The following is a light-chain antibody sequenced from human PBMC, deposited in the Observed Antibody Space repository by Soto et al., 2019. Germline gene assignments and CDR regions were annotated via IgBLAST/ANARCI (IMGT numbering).Light chain of an antibody. CDR2: EAS. V-gene: IGKV1-5*03. CDR3: QQYGSSPRT. Sequence: TLSASLLDRATITFRASQSIRYWLAWFQQKAGKAPKLLIYEASRLESGVPSRFSGSGSGTDFTLTISRLEPEDFAVYYCQQYGSSPRTFGQGTKVDIK. CDR1: QSIRYW. J-gene: IGKJ1*01.